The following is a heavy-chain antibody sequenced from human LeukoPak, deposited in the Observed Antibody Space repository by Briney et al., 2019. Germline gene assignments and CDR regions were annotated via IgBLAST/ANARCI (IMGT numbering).Heavy chain of an antibody. CDR2: ISGYNGNT. Sequence: ASVKVSCKASGYTFTNYGINWVRQAPGQGLEWMGWISGYNGNTNYAQKFQGRVTMTRDTSISTAYMELSRLRSDDTAVYYCAREDYYGGNSGLPDYWGQGTLVTVSS. V-gene: IGHV1-18*01. J-gene: IGHJ4*02. CDR1: GYTFTNYG. CDR3: AREDYYGGNSGLPDY. D-gene: IGHD4-23*01.